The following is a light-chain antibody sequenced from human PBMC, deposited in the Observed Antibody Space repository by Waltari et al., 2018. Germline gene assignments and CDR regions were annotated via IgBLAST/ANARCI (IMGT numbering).Light chain of an antibody. CDR2: EVS. Sequence: QSALTQPPSASGSPGQSVTISCTGTSSDIGDYNFVSWYQQHPGKAPKLMIYEVSKRPSGVPDRFSGSKSGYTASLTVSGLQAEGEAEYYCSSYGGRNNLIFGGGTKLTVL. CDR3: SSYGGRNNLI. CDR1: SSDIGDYNF. J-gene: IGLJ2*01. V-gene: IGLV2-8*01.